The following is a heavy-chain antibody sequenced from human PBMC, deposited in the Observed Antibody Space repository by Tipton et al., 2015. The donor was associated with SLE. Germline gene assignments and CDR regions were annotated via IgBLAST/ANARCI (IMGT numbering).Heavy chain of an antibody. J-gene: IGHJ1*01. CDR2: ISSSGYAI. D-gene: IGHD6-19*01. CDR3: ARDLYISGF. Sequence: GSLRLSCAASGFTFSSYAMSWVRQAPGKGLESVAYISSSGYAIYYADSVKGRFTISGDNANNSLYLQMNSLSAEDTAVYYCARDLYISGFWGQGTLVTVSS. CDR1: GFTFSSYA. V-gene: IGHV3-48*03.